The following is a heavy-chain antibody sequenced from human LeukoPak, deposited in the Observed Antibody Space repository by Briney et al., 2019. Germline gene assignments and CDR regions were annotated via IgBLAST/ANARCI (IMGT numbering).Heavy chain of an antibody. Sequence: GGSLRLSCAASGITVSSNYMSWVRQAPGKGLEWVSVIYSGGSTYYADSVKGRFTISRDNSKNTLYLQMNSLRAEDTAVYYCARGSRDGYGMFDPWGQGPWSPSPQ. D-gene: IGHD5-24*01. CDR2: IYSGGST. CDR1: GITVSSNY. CDR3: ARGSRDGYGMFDP. V-gene: IGHV3-66*01. J-gene: IGHJ5*02.